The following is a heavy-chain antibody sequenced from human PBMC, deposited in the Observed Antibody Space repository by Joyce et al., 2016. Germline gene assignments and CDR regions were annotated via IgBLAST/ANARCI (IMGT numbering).Heavy chain of an antibody. CDR1: GYYFISYW. J-gene: IGHJ4*02. CDR3: VRQVVGDKDY. D-gene: IGHD1-26*01. CDR2: IYPGGSNP. Sequence: EVQLVQSGAELKKPGESLKISCEASGYYFISYWIGWVRQMPGEGLEWMGIIYPGGSNPRYGPSFEGQVTISADKSINTAYLEWSSLKASDTAIYYCVRQVVGDKDYWGQGTLVTVSS. V-gene: IGHV5-51*01.